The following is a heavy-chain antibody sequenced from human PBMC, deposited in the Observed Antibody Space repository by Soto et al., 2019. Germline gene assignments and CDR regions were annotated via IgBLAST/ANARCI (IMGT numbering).Heavy chain of an antibody. CDR2: ISSSSSTI. V-gene: IGHV3-48*02. J-gene: IGHJ6*02. Sequence: EVQLVESGGGLVQPGGSLRLSCAASGFTFSSYSMNWVRQAPGKGLEWVSYISSSSSTIYYVDSVKGRFTISRDNAKNSLYLQINRLRDYDTAVYYCARDRAGAQYGLDVWGQGTKVSVSS. D-gene: IGHD1-26*01. CDR1: GFTFSSYS. CDR3: ARDRAGAQYGLDV.